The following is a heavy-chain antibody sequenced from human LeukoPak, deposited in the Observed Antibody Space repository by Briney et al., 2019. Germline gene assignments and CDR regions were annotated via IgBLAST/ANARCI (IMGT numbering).Heavy chain of an antibody. D-gene: IGHD2-2*01. CDR1: GGSFSGYY. V-gene: IGHV4-34*01. CDR3: ARGLRYCSSTSCAPSWFDP. J-gene: IGHJ5*02. CDR2: INHSGST. Sequence: SETLSLTCAVYGGSFSGYYWSWIRQPPGKGLEWIGEINHSGSTNYNPSLKSRVTISVDTSKNQSSLKLSSVTAADTAVYYCARGLRYCSSTSCAPSWFDPWGQGTLVTVSS.